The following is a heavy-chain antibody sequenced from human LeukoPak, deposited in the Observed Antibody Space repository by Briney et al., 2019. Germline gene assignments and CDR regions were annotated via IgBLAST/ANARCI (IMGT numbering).Heavy chain of an antibody. V-gene: IGHV4-59*08. D-gene: IGHD6-13*01. CDR1: GGSISNFY. CDR3: ARSSQTLSSYACDI. Sequence: SETLSLTCTVSGGSISNFYWIWIGQPPGKGLEWIAYIYYSGGSNYNPSLKSRITISVDTSENQFSLKLNSVTAADTAIYYCARSSQTLSSYACDIWGQGTMLTVSS. CDR2: IYYSGGS. J-gene: IGHJ3*02.